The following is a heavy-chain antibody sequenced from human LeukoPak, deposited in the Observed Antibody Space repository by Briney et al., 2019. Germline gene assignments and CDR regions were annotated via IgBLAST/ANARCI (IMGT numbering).Heavy chain of an antibody. CDR3: ARELVVPATNWFDP. Sequence: PSETLSLTCTVSGGSISSSSYYWGWVRQPPGKGLEWIGSIYYSGSTYYNPSLKSRVTISVDTSKNQFSLKLSSVTAADTAVYYCARELVVPATNWFDPWGQGTLVTVSS. J-gene: IGHJ5*02. CDR2: IYYSGST. V-gene: IGHV4-39*07. CDR1: GGSISSSSYY. D-gene: IGHD2-2*01.